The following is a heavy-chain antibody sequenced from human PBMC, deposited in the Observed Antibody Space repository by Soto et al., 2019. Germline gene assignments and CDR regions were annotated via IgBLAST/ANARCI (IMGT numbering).Heavy chain of an antibody. V-gene: IGHV4-59*01. D-gene: IGHD3-9*01. CDR1: GGSIGNYY. J-gene: IGHJ4*02. Sequence: SETLSLTGTVSGGSIGNYYCTWIRQPPWKGLEWIGYTYYSGSTSYNPSLKSRVTISVDTSKNQFSLKLRSVTSADTAVYYCARGRGYYDLLTEDYTDSLIDYFGQGTLVTVSS. CDR3: ARGRGYYDLLTEDYTDSLIDY. CDR2: TYYSGST.